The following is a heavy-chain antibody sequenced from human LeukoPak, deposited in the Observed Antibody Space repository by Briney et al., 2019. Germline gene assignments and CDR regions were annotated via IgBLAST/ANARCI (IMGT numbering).Heavy chain of an antibody. CDR3: ARGYYYGSGSYPLGY. D-gene: IGHD3-10*01. J-gene: IGHJ4*02. Sequence: GGSLRLSCAASGFTVSSNYMSWVRQAPGKGLEWVSVIYSGGSTYYADSVKGRFTISRDNSKNTLYLQMNSLRAEDTAVYYCARGYYYGSGSYPLGYWGQGTLVTVSS. V-gene: IGHV3-66*01. CDR2: IYSGGST. CDR1: GFTVSSNY.